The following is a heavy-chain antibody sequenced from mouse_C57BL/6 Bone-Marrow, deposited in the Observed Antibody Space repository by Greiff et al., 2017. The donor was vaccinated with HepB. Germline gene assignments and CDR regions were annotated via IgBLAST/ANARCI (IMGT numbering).Heavy chain of an antibody. CDR1: GFTFSNYW. Sequence: EVQLQESGGGLVQPGGSMKLSCVASGFTFSNYWMNWVRQSPEKGLEWVAQIRLKSDNYATHYAESVKGRFTISRDDSKSSVYLQMNNLRAEDTGIYYCTDDYGSRDYYAMDYWGQGTSVTVSS. CDR3: TDDYGSRDYYAMDY. D-gene: IGHD1-1*01. V-gene: IGHV6-3*01. J-gene: IGHJ4*01. CDR2: IRLKSDNYAT.